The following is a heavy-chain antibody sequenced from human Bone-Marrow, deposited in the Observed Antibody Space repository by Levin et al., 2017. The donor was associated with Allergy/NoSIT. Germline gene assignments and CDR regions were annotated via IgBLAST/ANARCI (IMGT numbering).Heavy chain of an antibody. J-gene: IGHJ3*02. D-gene: IGHD1-1*01. V-gene: IGHV3-33*01. CDR1: GFIFRSYG. Sequence: PGGSLRLSCEGSGFIFRSYGMHWVRQAPGKGLEWVAVIWYDGSNKYYADSVKGRFIISRDNSKNTVFLQMNNLRVEDTAVYYCASHIPLGGHDAFDTWGHGTMVTVSS. CDR2: IWYDGSNK. CDR3: ASHIPLGGHDAFDT.